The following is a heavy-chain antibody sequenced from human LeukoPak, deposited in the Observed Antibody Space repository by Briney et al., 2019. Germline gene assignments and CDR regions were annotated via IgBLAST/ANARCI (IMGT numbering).Heavy chain of an antibody. CDR1: GFTFSRHN. CDR2: ISGRGNYI. D-gene: IGHD3-22*01. Sequence: GGSLRLSCAASGFTFSRHNMNWVRQAPGKGLEWVSSISGRGNYIFYADSVKGRSTISRDSAKNSLSLQMNSLRAEDTAVYYCAKDQGFDYYDSSGYYLDYWGQGTLVTVSS. V-gene: IGHV3-21*01. J-gene: IGHJ4*02. CDR3: AKDQGFDYYDSSGYYLDY.